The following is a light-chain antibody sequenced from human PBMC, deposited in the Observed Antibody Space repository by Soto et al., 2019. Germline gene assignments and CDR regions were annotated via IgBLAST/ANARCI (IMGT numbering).Light chain of an antibody. J-gene: IGKJ1*01. CDR3: QHYNSYPWT. CDR2: KAS. Sequence: DIQMTQSPSTLSASVGDRVTITCRASQSISSWLAWYQQKPGKAPKLLIYKASSLETGVPSRFSGSGSGTEFTLTISSLQPDDFATYYCQHYNSYPWTFGQGTKVEI. V-gene: IGKV1-5*03. CDR1: QSISSW.